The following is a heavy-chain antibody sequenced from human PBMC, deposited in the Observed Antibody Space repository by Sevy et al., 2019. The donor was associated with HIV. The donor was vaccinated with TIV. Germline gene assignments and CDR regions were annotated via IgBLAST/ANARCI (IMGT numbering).Heavy chain of an antibody. Sequence: SETLSLTCSVSAGSISSYFWTWVRQSPGKGLEWIGNISFTGNTDYSPSLKSRVTLSLDTSKSQFSLTLKSVTAADTAIYFCARDSTTRPRVLDYWGQGTLVTVSS. CDR3: ARDSTTRPRVLDY. CDR1: AGSISSYF. CDR2: ISFTGNT. J-gene: IGHJ4*02. D-gene: IGHD1-1*01. V-gene: IGHV4-59*01.